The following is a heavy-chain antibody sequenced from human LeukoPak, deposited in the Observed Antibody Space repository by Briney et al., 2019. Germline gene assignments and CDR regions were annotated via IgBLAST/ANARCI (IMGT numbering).Heavy chain of an antibody. J-gene: IGHJ3*02. CDR1: GFIFDDYA. CDR2: ISWNSGSI. V-gene: IGHV3-9*03. CDR3: ARERVKGDAFDI. D-gene: IGHD3-10*01. Sequence: QPGRSLRLSCAASGFIFDDYAMHWVRQAPGKGLEWVSGISWNSGSIGYADSVKGRFTISRDNAKNSLYLQMNSLRAEDMALYYCARERVKGDAFDIWGQGTMVTVSS.